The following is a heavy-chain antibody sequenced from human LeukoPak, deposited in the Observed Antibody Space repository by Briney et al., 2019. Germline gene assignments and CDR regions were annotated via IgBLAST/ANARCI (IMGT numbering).Heavy chain of an antibody. J-gene: IGHJ4*02. CDR2: MNPNSGNT. CDR3: ERGGEYYDSGGYSHLFDF. V-gene: IGHV1-8*01. Sequence: ASVKVSCKASGYTFTSYDINWVRQATGQGLEWMGWMNPNSGNTGYAQKFQGRVTMTRNTSISTAYMELSSLTSEDRAGYYCERGGEYYDSGGYSHLFDFWGQGTLVTVSS. D-gene: IGHD3-22*01. CDR1: GYTFTSYD.